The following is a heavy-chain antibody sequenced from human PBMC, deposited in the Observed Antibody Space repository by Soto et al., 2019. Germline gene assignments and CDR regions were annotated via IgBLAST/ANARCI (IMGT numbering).Heavy chain of an antibody. J-gene: IGHJ5*02. CDR1: GGTFSSYG. CDR3: ARDRAAGSSGWSQFDP. CDR2: ISAYNGNT. V-gene: IGHV1-18*01. D-gene: IGHD6-19*01. Sequence: ASVKVSCKASGGTFSSYGISWVRQAPGQGLEWMGWISAYNGNTNYAQKLQGRVTMTTDTSTSTAYMELRSLRSDDTAVYYCARDRAAGSSGWSQFDPWGQGTLVTVSS.